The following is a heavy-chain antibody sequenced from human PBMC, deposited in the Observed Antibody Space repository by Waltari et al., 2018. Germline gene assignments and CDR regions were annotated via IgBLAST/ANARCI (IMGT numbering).Heavy chain of an antibody. J-gene: IGHJ4*02. CDR1: GFTFLTYW. Sequence: EVQLVESGGGLVQPGGSLRLSCEASGFTFLTYWMSWVRQAPGKGLEWVANIKQDGNEKYYGVSVKGRFTISRDNAKNSLYLQMNSLRAEDTAVYYCAGVLRWYFDYWGQGTLVTVSS. V-gene: IGHV3-7*04. CDR2: IKQDGNEK. CDR3: AGVLRWYFDY. D-gene: IGHD4-17*01.